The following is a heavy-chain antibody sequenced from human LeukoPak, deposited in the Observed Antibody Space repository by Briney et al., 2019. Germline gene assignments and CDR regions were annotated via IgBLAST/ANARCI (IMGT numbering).Heavy chain of an antibody. V-gene: IGHV3-48*01. CDR1: VFTLSSYS. D-gene: IGHD3-22*01. J-gene: IGHJ1*01. CDR2: ISSSRSTI. Sequence: GGSLRLFCAACVFTLSSYSMIWLRRAPGRGREGVSYISSSRSTIYYADCVKRRFTISRDNAKHSLYQQMHSLRAGDTAVFYCARDGITMIVTEYIQHWGQGTLVTVSS. CDR3: ARDGITMIVTEYIQH.